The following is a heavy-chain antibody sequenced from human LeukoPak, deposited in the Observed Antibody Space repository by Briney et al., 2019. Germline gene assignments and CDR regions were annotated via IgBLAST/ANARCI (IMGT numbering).Heavy chain of an antibody. CDR2: IYYSGST. CDR1: GGSISSSSYY. Sequence: SETLSLTCTVSGGSISSSSYYWGWIRQPPGKGLEWIGIIYYSGSTYYNPSLKSRLTISVDTSKNQFSLKLSPVTATDTAVYYCARRGYCSSTSCYEYWFDPWGQGTLVTVSS. CDR3: ARRGYCSSTSCYEYWFDP. V-gene: IGHV4-39*01. D-gene: IGHD2-2*01. J-gene: IGHJ5*02.